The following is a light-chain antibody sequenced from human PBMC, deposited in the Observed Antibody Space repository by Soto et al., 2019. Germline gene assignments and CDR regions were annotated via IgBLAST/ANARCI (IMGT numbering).Light chain of an antibody. J-gene: IGLJ3*02. V-gene: IGLV1-40*01. CDR3: QSYDSSLSGWV. CDR1: SSNIGAGYD. CDR2: GNS. Sequence: QSVLTQPPSVSGAPGQRVTISCTASSSNIGAGYDVHWYQQLPGTVPKLLIYGNSNRPSGVPDRFSGSKSGTSASLGITGLQAEDEADYYCQSYDSSLSGWVFGGGTKLTVL.